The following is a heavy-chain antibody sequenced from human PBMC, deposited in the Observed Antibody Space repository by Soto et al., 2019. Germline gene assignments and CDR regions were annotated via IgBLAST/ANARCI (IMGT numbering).Heavy chain of an antibody. J-gene: IGHJ4*02. V-gene: IGHV2-70*01. Sequence: TLVNPKQTLILTCAFSGFSLSRKGMSVSWIRQPPGKALEFLALIDWEEEKFYSPSLRTRLTVSKDTSKSQVVLTLTNVDPVDTAAYYRTRSTNWNYEYYFDYRGQGTLVTVSS. D-gene: IGHD1-7*01. CDR1: GFSLSRKGMS. CDR3: TRSTNWNYEYYFDY. CDR2: IDWEEEK.